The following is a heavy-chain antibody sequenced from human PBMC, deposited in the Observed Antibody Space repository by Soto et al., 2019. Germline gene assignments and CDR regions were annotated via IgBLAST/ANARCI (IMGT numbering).Heavy chain of an antibody. D-gene: IGHD3-9*01. V-gene: IGHV4-39*01. CDR1: DDSINSDKYY. Sequence: QLQLQESGPGLVKPSETLSLTCSVSDDSINSDKYYWGWIRQPPGKGLEWIGSIYYRGNAYYNPSLQTRVTISPDKTTSQFSLKLISVTAADSAVYFCARLEGLATISYYFDFWGPGALVTVSS. J-gene: IGHJ4*02. CDR3: ARLEGLATISYYFDF. CDR2: IYYRGNA.